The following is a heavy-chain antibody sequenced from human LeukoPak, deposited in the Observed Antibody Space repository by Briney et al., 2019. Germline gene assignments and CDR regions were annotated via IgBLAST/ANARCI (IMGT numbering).Heavy chain of an antibody. D-gene: IGHD4-17*01. V-gene: IGHV3-7*02. CDR3: ASYYGINWVIGY. CDR2: VKQGGREK. CDR1: GFSFSELW. J-gene: IGHJ4*02. Sequence: GSLGLSREGSGFSFSELWMSWVRQAPGKGLEWVASVKQGGREKYYVDSVKGRFDISRDDAKNSLYLQMNTLRSDDTALYYCASYYGINWVIGYWGQGTLVTVSS.